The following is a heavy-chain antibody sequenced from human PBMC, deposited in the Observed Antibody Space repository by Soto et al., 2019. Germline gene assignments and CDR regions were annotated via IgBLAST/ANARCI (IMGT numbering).Heavy chain of an antibody. D-gene: IGHD3-10*01. Sequence: EVQLVESGGGLVQPGGSLKLSCAASGFTFSGSAMHWVRQASGKGLEWVGRIRSKANSYATEYGASEKGRFTISRDESKNTADLQMNSLKTEDTAVYYCTVEGSGSNRYWGQGTLVTVSS. J-gene: IGHJ4*02. V-gene: IGHV3-73*01. CDR2: IRSKANSYAT. CDR1: GFTFSGSA. CDR3: TVEGSGSNRY.